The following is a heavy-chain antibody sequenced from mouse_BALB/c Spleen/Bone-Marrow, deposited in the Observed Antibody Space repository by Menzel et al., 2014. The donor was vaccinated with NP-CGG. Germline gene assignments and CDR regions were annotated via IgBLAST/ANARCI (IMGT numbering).Heavy chain of an antibody. CDR1: GYTFSSYW. CDR3: ARDYYDYEVGFVY. V-gene: IGHV1-9*01. CDR2: FLPGSGGT. J-gene: IGHJ3*01. Sequence: QVQLQQSGAEQMKPGASVKISCKATGYTFSSYWIEWVKQRPGHGLEWIGEFLPGSGGTNYNEKFKGKATFTADTSSNTAYMQLSSLTSEDSAVYYCARDYYDYEVGFVYWGQGTLVSVSA. D-gene: IGHD2-4*01.